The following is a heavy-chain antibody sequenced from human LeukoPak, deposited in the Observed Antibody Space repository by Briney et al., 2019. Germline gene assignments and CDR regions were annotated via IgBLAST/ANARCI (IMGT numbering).Heavy chain of an antibody. D-gene: IGHD4-23*01. V-gene: IGHV4-59*01. Sequence: SETLSLTRTVSGGSISSYYWIWIRQPPGKGLEWIGYIYYSGSTNYNPSLKSRVTISVDTSKNQFSLKLSSVTAADTAVYYCARGRSHYGGIDYWGQGTLVTVSS. CDR2: IYYSGST. CDR1: GGSISSYY. J-gene: IGHJ4*02. CDR3: ARGRSHYGGIDY.